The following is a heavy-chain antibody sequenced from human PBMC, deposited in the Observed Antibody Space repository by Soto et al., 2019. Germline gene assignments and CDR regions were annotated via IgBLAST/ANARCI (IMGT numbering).Heavy chain of an antibody. J-gene: IGHJ3*02. CDR3: ARTTDYGGNQGDAFDI. CDR1: GFSLSTSGVG. D-gene: IGHD4-17*01. Sequence: QITLKESGPTLVKPTQTLTLTCTFSGFSLSTSGVGVGWIRQPPGKALEWLALIYWDDDKRYSPSLKSRLTITKDTSKNQVVLTMTNMDPVDTATYYCARTTDYGGNQGDAFDIWGQGTMVTVSS. V-gene: IGHV2-5*02. CDR2: IYWDDDK.